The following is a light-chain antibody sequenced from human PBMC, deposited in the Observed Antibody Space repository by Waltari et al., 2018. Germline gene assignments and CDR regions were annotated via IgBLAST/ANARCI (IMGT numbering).Light chain of an antibody. CDR1: GDSNVAGYQ. J-gene: IGLJ2*01. V-gene: IGLV5-45*01. Sequence: PMLTQPASLSASPGASASLTCSFSGDSNVAGYQIFWYQQKPGSPPRYLLRYKSDSDKGQGSGVPSRFSGSKDASANTGILRISGLQSEDEADYYCAIGHSTGVLFGGGTRLTVL. CDR3: AIGHSTGVL. CDR2: YKSDSDK.